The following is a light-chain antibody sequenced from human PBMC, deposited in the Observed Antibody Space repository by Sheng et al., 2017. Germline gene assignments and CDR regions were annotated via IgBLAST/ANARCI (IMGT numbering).Light chain of an antibody. V-gene: IGLV3-1*01. CDR2: QDS. CDR3: QAWDSSTVHVV. CDR1: KWGDKY. Sequence: SYELTQPPSVSVSPGQTASITCSGDKWGDKYACWYQQKPGQSPVLVIYQDSKRPSGIPERFSGSNSGNTATLTISGTQAMDEADYYCQAWDSSTVHVVFGGGTKLTVL. J-gene: IGLJ2*01.